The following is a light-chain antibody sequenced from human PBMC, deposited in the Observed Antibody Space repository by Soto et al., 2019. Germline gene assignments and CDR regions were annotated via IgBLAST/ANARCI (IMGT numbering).Light chain of an antibody. CDR1: SSNLGAGYD. Sequence: QTVVTQPPSVSGAPGQRVTFSSTGNSSNLGAGYDVHWYQQLPGAAPKLVIFGNRNRPSGVPERFSGSKSGTSASLAITGLQAEDEADYYCQAYDYSLTASVFGGGTKLTVL. V-gene: IGLV1-40*01. CDR2: GNR. J-gene: IGLJ3*02. CDR3: QAYDYSLTASV.